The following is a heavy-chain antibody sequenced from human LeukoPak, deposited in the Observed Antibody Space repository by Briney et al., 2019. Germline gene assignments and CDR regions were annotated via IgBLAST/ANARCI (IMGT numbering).Heavy chain of an antibody. Sequence: PGGSLRLSCAASGFTFSTYWMTWVRQAPGKGLEWVANIKQDGREKNYVDSVKGRFTISRDNAKNSLYLQMNSLRVEDTAVYYCARGKDWFDSWGQGTLVTASS. CDR1: GFTFSTYW. J-gene: IGHJ5*01. CDR3: ARGKDWFDS. CDR2: IKQDGREK. V-gene: IGHV3-7*01.